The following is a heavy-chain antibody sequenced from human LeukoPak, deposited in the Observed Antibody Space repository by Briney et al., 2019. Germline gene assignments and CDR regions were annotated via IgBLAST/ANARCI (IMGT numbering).Heavy chain of an antibody. CDR1: GYTLSDYY. CDR2: INANSGAT. Sequence: AASVKVSCKASGYTLSDYYIHWVRQAPGQGLEWMGWINANSGATGHAQKFQDRFTMTRDTSVNTVYMEISSLRSDDTAVYYCARDGRQRYSGYEWDYWGQGTLVTVSS. J-gene: IGHJ4*02. V-gene: IGHV1-2*02. CDR3: ARDGRQRYSGYEWDY. D-gene: IGHD5-12*01.